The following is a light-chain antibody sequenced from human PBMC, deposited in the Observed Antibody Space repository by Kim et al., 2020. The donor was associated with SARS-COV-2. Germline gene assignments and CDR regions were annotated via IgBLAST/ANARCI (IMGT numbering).Light chain of an antibody. CDR3: ETWDNYVV. J-gene: IGLJ2*01. Sequence: GSSFKLTCPLSSGHSTYMIAWHQQQPGKAPRYLMNLEERGTYIKGSGVPDRFSGSSSGADRYLTISNLQSEDEADYYCETWDNYVVFGGGTQLTVL. CDR2: LEERGTY. CDR1: SGHSTYM. V-gene: IGLV4-60*03.